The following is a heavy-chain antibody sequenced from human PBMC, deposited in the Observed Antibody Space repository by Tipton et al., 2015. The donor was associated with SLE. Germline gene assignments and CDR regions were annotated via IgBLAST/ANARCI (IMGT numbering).Heavy chain of an antibody. V-gene: IGHV4-61*09. CDR3: ARLPPGYGDY. Sequence: TLSLTCTVSGGSISSGSYYWSWIRQPAGKGLEWIGYIYTSGSTNYNPSLKSRATISVDTSKNQFSLKLSSVTAADTAVYYCARLPPGYGDYWGQGTLVTVSS. J-gene: IGHJ4*02. D-gene: IGHD6-13*01. CDR2: IYTSGST. CDR1: GGSISSGSYY.